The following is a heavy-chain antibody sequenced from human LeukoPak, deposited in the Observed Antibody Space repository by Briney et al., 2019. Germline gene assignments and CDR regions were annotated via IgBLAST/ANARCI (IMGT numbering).Heavy chain of an antibody. J-gene: IGHJ4*02. CDR1: GFTFSTFH. Sequence: GGSLRLSCAASGFTFSTFHMVWLRQAPGKGLEGFSSISRSGATTYYTDSVRGRFTISRDNSKDTLSLQMNNLRAEDTAVYYCARDRGYGSGSYRFDYWGQGTLVTVSS. CDR2: ISRSGATT. V-gene: IGHV3-23*01. D-gene: IGHD3-10*01. CDR3: ARDRGYGSGSYRFDY.